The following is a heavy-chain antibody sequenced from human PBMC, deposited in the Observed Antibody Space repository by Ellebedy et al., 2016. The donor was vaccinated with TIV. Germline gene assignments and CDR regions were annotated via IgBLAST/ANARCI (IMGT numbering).Heavy chain of an antibody. CDR3: ARATGGYTYGFYYYYMDV. D-gene: IGHD5-18*01. CDR2: IYYSGSS. Sequence: SETLSLTCSVSGGSINNYYWTWIRQPPGKGLEWIGYIYYSGSSNYNPSLKSRLTISVDTSKNLFSLKLRSLTAADTAVYYCARATGGYTYGFYYYYMDVWGKGTTVTVSS. V-gene: IGHV4-59*01. CDR1: GGSINNYY. J-gene: IGHJ6*03.